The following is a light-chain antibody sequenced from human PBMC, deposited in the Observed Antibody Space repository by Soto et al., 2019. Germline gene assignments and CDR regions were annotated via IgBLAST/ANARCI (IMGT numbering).Light chain of an antibody. CDR1: QSVSSN. V-gene: IGKV3-15*01. CDR3: QQYGSSPWT. CDR2: GAS. J-gene: IGKJ1*01. Sequence: EIVLTQSPATLSVSPGERATLSCRASQSVSSNLAWYQQKPGQAPRLLIYGASTRATGIPARFSGSGSGTEFTLTISSLQSEDSAIYYCQQYGSSPWTFGQGSKVDIK.